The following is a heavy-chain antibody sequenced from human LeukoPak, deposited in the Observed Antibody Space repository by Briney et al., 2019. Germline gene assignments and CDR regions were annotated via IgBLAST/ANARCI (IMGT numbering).Heavy chain of an antibody. CDR2: ISGNGGTI. J-gene: IGHJ4*02. V-gene: IGHV3-23*01. Sequence: GGSLRLSCAASGFTFSSYAMTWVRQAPGKGLEWVSAISGNGGTIYYADSVKGRFTISRDSSKNTLYLQMNSLRAEDTAVYYCAKDAQRGFDYSNSLDYWGQGTRVTVSS. CDR3: AKDAQRGFDYSNSLDY. D-gene: IGHD4-11*01. CDR1: GFTFSSYA.